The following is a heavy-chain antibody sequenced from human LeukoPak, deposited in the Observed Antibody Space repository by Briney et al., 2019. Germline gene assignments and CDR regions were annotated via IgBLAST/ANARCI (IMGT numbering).Heavy chain of an antibody. CDR1: GFTFSSYG. CDR2: IWYDGSNK. Sequence: GGSLRLSCAASGFTFSSYGMHGVRQAPGKGLEWLAVIWYDGSNKHYADSVKGRFTISRDNSKNTLYLKMNSLRAEDTAVYYCARDGNKWEPSYFEYWGQGTLVTVSS. D-gene: IGHD1-26*01. J-gene: IGHJ4*02. CDR3: ARDGNKWEPSYFEY. V-gene: IGHV3-33*01.